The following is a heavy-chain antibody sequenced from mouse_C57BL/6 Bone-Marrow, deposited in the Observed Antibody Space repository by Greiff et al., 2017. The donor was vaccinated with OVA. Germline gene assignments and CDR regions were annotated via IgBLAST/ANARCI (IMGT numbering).Heavy chain of an antibody. J-gene: IGHJ1*03. V-gene: IGHV2-9-1*01. CDR3: ARNSLPYYGSSYKYFDV. CDR2: IWTGGGT. CDR1: GFSLTSYA. Sequence: QVQLKESGPGLVAPSQSLSITCTVSGFSLTSYAISWVRQPPGKGLEWLGVIWTGGGTNYNSALKSRLSISKDNSKSQVFLKMNSLQTDDTARYYCARNSLPYYGSSYKYFDVWGTGTTVTVSS. D-gene: IGHD1-1*01.